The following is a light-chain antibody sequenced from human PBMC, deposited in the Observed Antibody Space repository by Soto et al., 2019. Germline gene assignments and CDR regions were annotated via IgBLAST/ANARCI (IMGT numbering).Light chain of an antibody. CDR2: GAS. CDR3: QQYNNWWT. V-gene: IGKV3-15*01. J-gene: IGKJ1*01. Sequence: EVVMTQSPATLSLSPGERATLSCRASQSVSSSLAWYQQKPGQAPRLLIYGASTRAAGIPDRFSGSGSETEFTLTISMLQAEDFAIYYCQQYNNWWTFGQGTKVEI. CDR1: QSVSSS.